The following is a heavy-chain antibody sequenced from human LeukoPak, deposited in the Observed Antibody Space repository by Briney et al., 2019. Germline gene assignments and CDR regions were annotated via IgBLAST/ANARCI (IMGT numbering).Heavy chain of an antibody. Sequence: PGGSLRLSCAASGFTFSSYSMNWVRQAPGKGLERVSYISSSSSTTYYADSVKGRFTISRDNSKNTLYLQMNSLRAEDTAVYYCARGASYTAMAEFDYWGQGTLVTVSS. CDR2: ISSSSSTT. CDR3: ARGASYTAMAEFDY. J-gene: IGHJ4*02. CDR1: GFTFSSYS. D-gene: IGHD5-18*01. V-gene: IGHV3-48*01.